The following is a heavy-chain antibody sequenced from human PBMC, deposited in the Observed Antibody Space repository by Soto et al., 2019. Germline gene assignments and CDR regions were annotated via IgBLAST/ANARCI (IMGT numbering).Heavy chain of an antibody. CDR1: GYTFSSYV. CDR3: ARGISSWYHYSGMDV. J-gene: IGHJ6*02. V-gene: IGHV1-18*01. CDR2: ISAYNGNT. D-gene: IGHD6-13*01. Sequence: VQLVQSGAEVKKPGASVKVSCKASGYTFSSYVISWVRQAPGQGLEWMGWISAYNGNTNYAQKLQGRVTMTTDTSTSTAYMELRRLRSDDTAVYYWARGISSWYHYSGMDVWGQGTTVTVYS.